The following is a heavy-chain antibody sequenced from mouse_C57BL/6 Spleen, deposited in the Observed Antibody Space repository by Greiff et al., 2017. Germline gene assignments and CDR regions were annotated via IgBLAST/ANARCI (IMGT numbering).Heavy chain of an antibody. Sequence: EVQVVESGGGLVKPGGSLKLSCAASGFTFSSYAMSWVRQTPEKRLEWVATISDGGSYTYYPDNVKGRFTIARNNAKNDLYLQMSHLKSEDTAMYYCARESKVARHYFDYWGQGTTLTVSS. J-gene: IGHJ2*01. CDR1: GFTFSSYA. D-gene: IGHD1-1*01. V-gene: IGHV5-4*01. CDR2: ISDGGSYT. CDR3: ARESKVARHYFDY.